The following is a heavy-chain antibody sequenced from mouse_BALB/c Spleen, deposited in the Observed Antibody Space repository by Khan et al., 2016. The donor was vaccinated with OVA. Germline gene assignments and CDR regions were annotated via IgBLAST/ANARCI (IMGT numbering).Heavy chain of an antibody. J-gene: IGHJ4*01. CDR3: ARSDYGSTYAMDY. V-gene: IGHV1S132*01. CDR2: IYPGTGST. D-gene: IGHD1-1*01. CDR1: GYIFTSYW. Sequence: QVQLKQSGAELVRPGASVKLSCKTSGYIFTSYWIPWVKQRPGQGLAWIARIYPGTGSTNYNDKFKGKATMTADKSSSTAYMQLSSPKSEDSAVYFCARSDYGSTYAMDYWGQGTSVTVSS.